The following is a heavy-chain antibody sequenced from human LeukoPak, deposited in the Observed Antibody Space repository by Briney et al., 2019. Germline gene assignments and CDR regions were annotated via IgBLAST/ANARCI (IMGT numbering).Heavy chain of an antibody. J-gene: IGHJ5*01. D-gene: IGHD4-23*01. V-gene: IGHV3-30*09. CDR1: GFTSSSYT. Sequence: SGGSLRLSCAASGFTSSSYTVYWFPHPPGKRREGVASVSVEGTGRYFPGSVEGRFAISRDDSQKSVFLQMSNLRPEDTAVYFCATVTKVDFDSWGQGTLVTVSS. CDR3: ATVTKVDFDS. CDR2: VSVEGTGR.